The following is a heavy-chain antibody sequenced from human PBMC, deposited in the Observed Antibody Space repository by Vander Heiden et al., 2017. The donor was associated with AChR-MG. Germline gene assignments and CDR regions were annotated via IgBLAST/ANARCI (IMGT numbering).Heavy chain of an antibody. CDR1: GFTSSSYA. CDR3: ARDREGESSGYLSPIDY. D-gene: IGHD3-22*01. J-gene: IGHJ4*02. Sequence: QVQLVESGGGVVQPGRSLRLPCATPGFTSSSYAMYRVRHGPDKGLEWVAVISYDGSDKYYADTVKGRFTISRDNSKNTLYLQRNSLRAEDTAVYYCARDREGESSGYLSPIDYWGQGILVTVSS. V-gene: IGHV3-30-3*01. CDR2: ISYDGSDK.